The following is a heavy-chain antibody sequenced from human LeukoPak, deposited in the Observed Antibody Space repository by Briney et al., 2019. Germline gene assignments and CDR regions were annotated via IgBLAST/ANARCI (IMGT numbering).Heavy chain of an antibody. Sequence: SVKVSCKASGGTFSSYAIGWVRQAPGQGLEWMGRIIPIFGTANYAQKFQGRVTITTDESTSTAYMELSSLRSEAPAVYFFAISYAYPNSFYYCGHGALGTASS. J-gene: IGHJ4*03. V-gene: IGHV1-69*05. CDR3: AISYAYPNSFYY. D-gene: IGHD2-2*01. CDR2: IIPIFGTA. CDR1: GGTFSSYA.